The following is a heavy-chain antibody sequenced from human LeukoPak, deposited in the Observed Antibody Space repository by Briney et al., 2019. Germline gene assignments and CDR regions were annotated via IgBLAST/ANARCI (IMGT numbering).Heavy chain of an antibody. J-gene: IGHJ6*02. V-gene: IGHV1-8*02. CDR2: INPNSGDT. Sequence: WASVKVSCKASGYTFTSYYMHWVRQAPGQGLEWMGIINPNSGDTGYAQKFQGRVTMTRNTSISTAYMELSSLRSEDTAVYYCASQTYYYDSSGYYFTPLGMDVWGQGTTVTVSS. CDR1: GYTFTSYY. CDR3: ASQTYYYDSSGYYFTPLGMDV. D-gene: IGHD3-22*01.